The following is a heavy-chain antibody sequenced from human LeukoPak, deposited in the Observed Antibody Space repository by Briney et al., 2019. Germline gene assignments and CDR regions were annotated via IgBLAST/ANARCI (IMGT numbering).Heavy chain of an antibody. CDR2: IYSSGST. D-gene: IGHD2-2*01. V-gene: IGHV4-4*07. CDR3: ARKDHFTRSIGDWFDP. CDR1: GGSISRYH. J-gene: IGHJ5*02. Sequence: SETLSLTCNVSGGSISRYHWNWIRQPAGKGLEWIGRIYSSGSTNYNPSLKSRVTMSVDTSKNQSSLKLNSMTAADTAVYYCARKDHFTRSIGDWFDPWGQGTLVTVSS.